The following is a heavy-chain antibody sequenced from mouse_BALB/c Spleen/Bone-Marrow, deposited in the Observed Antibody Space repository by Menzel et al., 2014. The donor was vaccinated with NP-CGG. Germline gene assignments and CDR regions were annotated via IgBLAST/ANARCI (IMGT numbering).Heavy chain of an antibody. CDR3: ARGYYGSSYYFDY. Sequence: QVQLQQSGPELVKPGASVKMSCKASGYTFTGYVISWVKRRTGQGLEWIGEIYPGSGSTYYNEKFKGKATLTADKSSNTAYMQLSSLTSEDSAVYFCARGYYGSSYYFDYWGQGTTLTVSS. CDR2: IYPGSGST. J-gene: IGHJ2*01. CDR1: GYTFTGYV. V-gene: IGHV1-81*01. D-gene: IGHD1-1*01.